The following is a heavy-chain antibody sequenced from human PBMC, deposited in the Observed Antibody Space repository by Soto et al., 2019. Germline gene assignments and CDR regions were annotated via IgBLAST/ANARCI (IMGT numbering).Heavy chain of an antibody. CDR1: GFTFSGYG. D-gene: IGHD7-27*01. V-gene: IGHV3-33*01. Sequence: QVQLVESGGGVVQPGRSLRLSCAASGFTFSGYGMHWVRQAPGRGVEWLAVIWYDGSNKYYADSVKGRFTISRDNSKNTLYLQMNSLRVEDTAIYYCARGRDGPGYWGQGTLVTVSS. CDR3: ARGRDGPGY. J-gene: IGHJ4*02. CDR2: IWYDGSNK.